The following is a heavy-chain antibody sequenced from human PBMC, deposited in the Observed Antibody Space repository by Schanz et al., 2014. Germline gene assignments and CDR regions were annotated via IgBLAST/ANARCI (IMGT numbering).Heavy chain of an antibody. CDR1: GFSFSDYS. D-gene: IGHD1-7*01. Sequence: VQLVESGGGLVKPGGSLRLSCAASGFSFSDYSMSWVRQAPGKGLEWVSSISSSGGHIYYADSVKGRFTISRDNSKNTVYLQMNSLRAEDTAVYFCASLIGTTSAHFYGMDVWGQGTTVTVSS. V-gene: IGHV3-21*04. CDR3: ASLIGTTSAHFYGMDV. J-gene: IGHJ6*02. CDR2: ISSSGGHI.